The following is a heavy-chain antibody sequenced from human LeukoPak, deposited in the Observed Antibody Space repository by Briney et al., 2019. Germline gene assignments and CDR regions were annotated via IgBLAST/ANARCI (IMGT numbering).Heavy chain of an antibody. CDR3: ARYVVVAATRDYYYYYGMDV. J-gene: IGHJ6*02. D-gene: IGHD2-15*01. V-gene: IGHV1-46*01. CDR2: INPSGGST. Sequence: ASVKVSCKASGYTFTSYYMHWVRQAPGQGLEWMGIINPSGGSTSYAQKFQGRVTMTRDTSTSTVYMELSSLRSEDTAVYYCARYVVVAATRDYYYYYGMDVWGQGTTVTVSS. CDR1: GYTFTSYY.